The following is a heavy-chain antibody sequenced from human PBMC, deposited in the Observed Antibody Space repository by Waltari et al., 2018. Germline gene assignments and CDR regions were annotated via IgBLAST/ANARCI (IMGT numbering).Heavy chain of an antibody. J-gene: IGHJ6*02. CDR1: GYTFTRFE. CDR2: IPEVNGNT. CDR3: ARARSGFYTYYGMDV. V-gene: IGHV1-3*01. D-gene: IGHD3-3*01. Sequence: QVHLVQSGAEVRRPGASVKVSCKASGYTFTRFEMNWVRQAPGQSLEWLGRIPEVNGNTNAAQKFQGRATFTTDTSATIAYMELSSLKFEDTAVYYCARARSGFYTYYGMDVWGQGTTVTVSS.